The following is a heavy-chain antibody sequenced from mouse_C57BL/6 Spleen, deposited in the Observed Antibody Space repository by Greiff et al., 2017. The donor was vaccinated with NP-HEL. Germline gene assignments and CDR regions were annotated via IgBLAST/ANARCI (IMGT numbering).Heavy chain of an antibody. CDR3: ARDDYDGYYFDY. J-gene: IGHJ2*01. CDR1: GYPFTSYW. V-gene: IGHV1-72*01. Sequence: QVQLQQPGAELVKPGASVKLSCKASGYPFTSYWMHWVTQRPGRGLEWIGRFDPNSGGTKYNEKSKSKATLTVDKPSSTAYMQLSSLTSEDSAVYYCARDDYDGYYFDYWGQGTTLTVSS. D-gene: IGHD2-4*01. CDR2: FDPNSGGT.